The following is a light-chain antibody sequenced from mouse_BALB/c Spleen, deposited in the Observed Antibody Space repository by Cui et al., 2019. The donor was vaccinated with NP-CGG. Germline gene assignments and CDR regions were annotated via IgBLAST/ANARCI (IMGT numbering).Light chain of an antibody. CDR3: ALWYSNHWV. Sequence: QAVVTQEPALTTSPGEKVTLTCRSSTGAVTTSNYANWVQEKPDHLFTGLIGGTNNQAPGVPARFSGSLISDKAALTITGAQTEDEAIYFCALWYSNHWVFGGGTKLTVL. J-gene: IGLJ1*01. CDR1: TGAVTTSNY. CDR2: GTN. V-gene: IGLV1*01.